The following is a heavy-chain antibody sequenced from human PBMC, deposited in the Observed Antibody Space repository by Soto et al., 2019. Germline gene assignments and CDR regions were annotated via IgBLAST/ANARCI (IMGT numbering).Heavy chain of an antibody. D-gene: IGHD3-22*01. CDR2: IYYSGST. J-gene: IGHJ3*02. Sequence: SETLSLTCTVSGGSISSGGYYWSWIRQHPGKGLEWIGSIYYSGSTYYNPSLKSRVTISVDTSKNQFSLKLSSVTAADTAVYYCARHGRLGYTMIVGAFDIWGQGTMVTVSS. CDR1: GGSISSGGYY. V-gene: IGHV4-39*01. CDR3: ARHGRLGYTMIVGAFDI.